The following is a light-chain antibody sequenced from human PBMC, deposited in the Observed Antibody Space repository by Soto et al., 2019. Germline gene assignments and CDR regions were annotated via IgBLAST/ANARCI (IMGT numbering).Light chain of an antibody. CDR3: ETWDSNTRV. V-gene: IGLV4-60*03. Sequence: QLVLTQSSSASASLGSSDKLTCTLSSGHSSYIIAWHQQQPGKAPRYLMKLEGSGSYNKGSGVPDRFSGSSSGADRYLTISNLQSEDEADYYCETWDSNTRVFGGGTKLTVL. CDR2: LEGSGSY. CDR1: SGHSSYI. J-gene: IGLJ3*02.